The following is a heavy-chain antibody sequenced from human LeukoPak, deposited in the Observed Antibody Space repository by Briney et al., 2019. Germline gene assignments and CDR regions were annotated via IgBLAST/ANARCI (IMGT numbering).Heavy chain of an antibody. D-gene: IGHD6-19*01. CDR1: GYTFTSYA. Sequence: GASVKVSCKASGYTFTSYAMHWVRQAPGQRLEWMGWINAGNGNTKYSQKFQGRVTITRDTSASTAYMELSSLRSEGTAVYYCARDSKTVAGTTYGMDVWGQGTTVTVSS. J-gene: IGHJ6*02. CDR3: ARDSKTVAGTTYGMDV. V-gene: IGHV1-3*01. CDR2: INAGNGNT.